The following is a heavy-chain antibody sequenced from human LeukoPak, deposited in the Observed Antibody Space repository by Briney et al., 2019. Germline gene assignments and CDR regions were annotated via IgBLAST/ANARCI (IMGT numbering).Heavy chain of an antibody. J-gene: IGHJ2*01. CDR3: AAYPDIVVVVAATDWYFDL. V-gene: IGHV3-9*01. CDR1: GFTFDDYA. D-gene: IGHD2-15*01. CDR2: ISWNSGSI. Sequence: PGGSLRLSCAASGFTFDDYAMHWVRQAPGKGLEWVSGISWNSGSIGYADSVKGRFTISRGNAKNSLYLQMNSLRAEDTALYYCAAYPDIVVVVAATDWYFDLWGRGTLVTVSS.